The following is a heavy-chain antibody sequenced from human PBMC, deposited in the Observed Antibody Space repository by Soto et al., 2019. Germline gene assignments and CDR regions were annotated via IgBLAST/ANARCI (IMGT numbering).Heavy chain of an antibody. J-gene: IGHJ4*02. V-gene: IGHV4-4*07. Sequence: PSETLSLTCTVSGGSISSYYWSWIRQPAGKGLEWIGRIYTSGSTNYNPSLKSRVTMSVDTSKNQFSLKLSSVTAADTAVYYCARGGYDFWSGARISFDYWGQGTLVNVCS. CDR2: IYTSGST. CDR3: ARGGYDFWSGARISFDY. D-gene: IGHD3-3*01. CDR1: GGSISSYY.